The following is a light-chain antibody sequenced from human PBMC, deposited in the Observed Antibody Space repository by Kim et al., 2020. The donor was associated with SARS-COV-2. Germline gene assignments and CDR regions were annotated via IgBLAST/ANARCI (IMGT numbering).Light chain of an antibody. J-gene: IGKJ4*01. Sequence: ATINCKSSHSILYNSNNKNYLAWFQQKPGQPPTLLIYWASTRESGVPDRFSGSGSGTDFTLTISSLQAEDVAVYYCQQYYNFPHTFGGGTKVDIK. CDR2: WAS. CDR1: HSILYNSNNKNY. CDR3: QQYYNFPHT. V-gene: IGKV4-1*01.